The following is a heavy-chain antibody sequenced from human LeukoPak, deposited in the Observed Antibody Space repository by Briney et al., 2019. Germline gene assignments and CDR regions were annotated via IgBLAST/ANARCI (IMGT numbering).Heavy chain of an antibody. CDR1: GGSITTYY. CDR3: AVGRPRNTTRLDDGYDF. J-gene: IGHJ3*01. CDR2: VSTSGRT. Sequence: SQTLSLTCTVSGGSITTYYWSWIRQPAGKGLEWIGRVSTSGRTNYNPSLKSRLTMSADTSKKQFSLILNSVTAAGTAVYYCAVGRPRNTTRLDDGYDFWGQGTMVTVSS. V-gene: IGHV4-4*07. D-gene: IGHD1-1*01.